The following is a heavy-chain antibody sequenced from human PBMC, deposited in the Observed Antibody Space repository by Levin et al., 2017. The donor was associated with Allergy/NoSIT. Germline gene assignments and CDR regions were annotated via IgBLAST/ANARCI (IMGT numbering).Heavy chain of an antibody. CDR2: IASRITYT. D-gene: IGHD5-12*01. CDR3: ARRGTRGGYGRYYFDY. CDR1: GFPFSDYY. V-gene: IGHV3-11*03. J-gene: IGHJ4*02. Sequence: GGSLRLSCAASGFPFSDYYMTWVRQAPGKGLKWVSYIASRITYTNYADSVKGRFTISRYNAKNSLFLPMNSLRAEDTAVYYCARRGTRGGYGRYYFDYWGQGTLVTVSS.